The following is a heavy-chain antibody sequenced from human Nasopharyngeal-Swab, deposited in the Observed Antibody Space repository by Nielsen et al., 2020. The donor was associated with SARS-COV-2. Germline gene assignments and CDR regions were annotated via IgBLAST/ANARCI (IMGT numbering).Heavy chain of an antibody. D-gene: IGHD4-17*01. CDR1: GYTFTSYG. CDR2: ISAYNGNT. Sequence: ASVKVSCKASGYTFTSYGISWVRQAPGQGLEWMGWISAYNGNTNYAQKLQGRVTMTTDTSTSTAYMELRSLRSDDTAVYYCARGGKSGDYGDFFDYWGQGTLVTVSS. J-gene: IGHJ4*02. CDR3: ARGGKSGDYGDFFDY. V-gene: IGHV1-18*01.